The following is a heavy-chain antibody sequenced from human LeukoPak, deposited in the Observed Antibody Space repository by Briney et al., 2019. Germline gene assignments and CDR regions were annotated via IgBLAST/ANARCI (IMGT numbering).Heavy chain of an antibody. D-gene: IGHD5-18*01. V-gene: IGHV3-30-3*01. CDR1: GFTFSSYA. CDR2: ISYDGSNK. J-gene: IGHJ6*02. CDR3: ARDSQTIQLWLLVYYYGMDV. Sequence: GGSLRLSCAASGFTFSSYAMHWVRQAPGKGLEWVAVISYDGSNKYYADSVKGRFTISRDNSKNTLYLQMNSLRAEDTAVYYYARDSQTIQLWLLVYYYGMDVWGQGTTVTVSS.